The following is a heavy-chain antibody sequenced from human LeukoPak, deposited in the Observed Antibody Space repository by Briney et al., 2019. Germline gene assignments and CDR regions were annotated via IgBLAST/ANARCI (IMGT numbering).Heavy chain of an antibody. CDR1: GFTFSSYA. J-gene: IGHJ4*02. Sequence: PGGSLRLSCAASGFTFSSYAMHWVRQAPGKELEWVAVISYDGSNKYYADSVKGRFTISRDNSKNTLYLQMNSLTAEDTAIYYCAKATGTLGNWGQGTLVTVSS. V-gene: IGHV3-30*04. CDR2: ISYDGSNK. CDR3: AKATGTLGN. D-gene: IGHD1-1*01.